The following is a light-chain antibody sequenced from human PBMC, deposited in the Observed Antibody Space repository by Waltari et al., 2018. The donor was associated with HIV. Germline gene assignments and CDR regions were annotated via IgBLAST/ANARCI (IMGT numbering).Light chain of an antibody. CDR1: SSNIGSSS. CDR2: NNN. CDR3: AAWDDRLKGVV. J-gene: IGLJ2*01. V-gene: IGLV1-44*01. Sequence: QSVMTQPPSASGTPGQRVTISCSGGSSNIGSSSVNWNQQVPGTAPKLLIYNNNQLPSGVPDRFSGSKSGSSASLAISGLQSEDEADYYCAAWDDRLKGVVFGGGTKLTVL.